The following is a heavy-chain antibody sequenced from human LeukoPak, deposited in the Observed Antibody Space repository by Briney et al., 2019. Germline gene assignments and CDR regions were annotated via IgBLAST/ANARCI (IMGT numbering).Heavy chain of an antibody. CDR3: ARDFQWLRAMDV. J-gene: IGHJ6*02. CDR1: GLPFENDA. D-gene: IGHD6-19*01. CDR2: MSYDGSNK. V-gene: IGHV3-33*05. Sequence: GGSLRLACGLGGLPFENDAIDWVRQAPGKGLEWVAVMSYDGSNKYYADSVKGRFTISTDNSKNTLYVQIHSRRVEGTAVYYCARDFQWLRAMDVWGQGTTVTVSS.